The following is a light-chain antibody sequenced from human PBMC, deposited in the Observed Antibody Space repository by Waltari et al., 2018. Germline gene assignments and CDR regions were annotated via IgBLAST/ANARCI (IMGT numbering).Light chain of an antibody. CDR2: DAS. J-gene: IGKJ1*01. Sequence: EIVLTQSPATLSLSPGERATLSCRASQSVGSNLAWYQQKPGQAPRLLIYDASNRATGIPARFSGSGSGTDFTLTISSLEPEDFAVYYCQQRSNWRTFGQGTKVEIK. V-gene: IGKV3-11*01. CDR3: QQRSNWRT. CDR1: QSVGSN.